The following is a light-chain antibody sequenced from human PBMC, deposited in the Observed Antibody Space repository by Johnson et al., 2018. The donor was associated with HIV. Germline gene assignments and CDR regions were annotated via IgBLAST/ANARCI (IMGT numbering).Light chain of an antibody. CDR1: TSNIGNNY. V-gene: IGLV1-51*02. Sequence: QSVLTQPPSVSAAPGQKVTISCSGSTSNIGNNYVSWYQQLPGTAPKLLIYEKNKRPSGIPDRFSASKSGTSATLVITGLQTGDEDDYYCGTWDSSLSAYVFGTGTKVTVL. CDR3: GTWDSSLSAYV. CDR2: EKN. J-gene: IGLJ1*01.